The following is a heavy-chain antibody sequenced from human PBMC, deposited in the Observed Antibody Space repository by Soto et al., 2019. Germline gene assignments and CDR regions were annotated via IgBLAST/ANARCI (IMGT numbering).Heavy chain of an antibody. CDR1: GDSITSNSYF. J-gene: IGHJ6*02. V-gene: IGHV4-39*07. CDR2: IYYSGTT. D-gene: IGHD2-21*02. Sequence: SETLSLTCTVSGDSITSNSYFWAWIRQPPGKGLEWIGSIYYSGTTYYNPSFKSRVTISVDTSKNQFSLKLNSVTAADTAVYYCARDLWGYCGTDCYPLDVWGQGTTVTVSS. CDR3: ARDLWGYCGTDCYPLDV.